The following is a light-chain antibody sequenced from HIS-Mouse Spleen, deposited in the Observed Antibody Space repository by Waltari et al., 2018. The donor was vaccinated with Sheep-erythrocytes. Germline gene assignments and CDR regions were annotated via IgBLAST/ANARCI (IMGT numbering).Light chain of an antibody. V-gene: IGLV1-51*01. J-gene: IGLJ3*02. Sequence: QSVLTQPPSVSAAPGQKATLSCPGTRPNIGNNYVSWYQQPPGTAPKLLIYDNNKRPSGIPDRFSGSKSGTSATLGITGLQTGDEADYYCGTWDSSLSAGVFGGGTKLTVL. CDR1: RPNIGNNY. CDR3: GTWDSSLSAGV. CDR2: DNN.